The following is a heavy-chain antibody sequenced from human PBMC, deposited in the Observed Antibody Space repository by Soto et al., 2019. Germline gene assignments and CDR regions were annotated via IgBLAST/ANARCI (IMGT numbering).Heavy chain of an antibody. D-gene: IGHD2-2*01. CDR2: IWYDGSNK. CDR1: GFTFSSYG. V-gene: IGHV3-33*01. J-gene: IGHJ4*02. Sequence: QVQLVESGGGVVQPGRSLRLSCAASGFTFSSYGMHWVRQAPGKGLEWVAVIWYDGSNKYYADSVKGRFTISRDNYKNPLYLQMNSLRAEDTAVYYCARGPTSCSSTSCYFAYWGQGTLVTVSS. CDR3: ARGPTSCSSTSCYFAY.